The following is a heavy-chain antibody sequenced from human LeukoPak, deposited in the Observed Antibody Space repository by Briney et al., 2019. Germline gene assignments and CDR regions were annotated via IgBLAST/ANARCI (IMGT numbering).Heavy chain of an antibody. V-gene: IGHV4-59*01. CDR3: AREKRIAVAGTRWFDP. D-gene: IGHD6-19*01. CDR2: IYYSGST. CDR1: GGSISSYY. Sequence: SETLSLTCTVSGGSISSYYWSWIRQPPGKGLEWIGYIYYSGSTNYNPSLKSRVTISVDTSKNQFSLKLSSVTTADTAVYYCAREKRIAVAGTRWFDPWGQGTLVTVSS. J-gene: IGHJ5*02.